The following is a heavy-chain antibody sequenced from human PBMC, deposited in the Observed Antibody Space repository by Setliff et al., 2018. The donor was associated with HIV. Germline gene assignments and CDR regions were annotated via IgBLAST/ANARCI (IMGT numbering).Heavy chain of an antibody. Sequence: PSETLSLTCTVSGGSISSNYWTWIRQPPGKGLEWIGEIDHSGSTKYHASLKSRVTISIDTSKNQISLKLSSVTAADTAVYYCARGLNYYGSGSYLPLGYWGQGTLVTVSS. CDR3: ARGLNYYGSGSYLPLGY. V-gene: IGHV4-34*01. D-gene: IGHD3-10*01. J-gene: IGHJ4*02. CDR1: GGSISSNY. CDR2: IDHSGST.